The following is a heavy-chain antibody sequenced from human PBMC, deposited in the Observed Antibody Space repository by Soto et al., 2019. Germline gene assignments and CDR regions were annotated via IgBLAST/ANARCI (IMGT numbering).Heavy chain of an antibody. CDR3: HGYGY. CDR2: IFSGGGT. CDR1: GFSVTANY. Sequence: VQVVESGGGLIQPGGSLRLSCEVSGFSVTANYMSWVRQAPGKGLEWVSVIFSGGGTDYVDSVKVRFTISRDISKNTLYIQMNSLRAEDTALYYCHGYGYWGQGTLVTVSS. V-gene: IGHV3-53*01. D-gene: IGHD5-12*01. J-gene: IGHJ4*02.